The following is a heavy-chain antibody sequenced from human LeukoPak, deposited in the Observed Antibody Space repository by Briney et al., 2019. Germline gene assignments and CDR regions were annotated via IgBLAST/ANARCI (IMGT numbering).Heavy chain of an antibody. V-gene: IGHV1-69*13. Sequence: SVKVSCKASGGTFSSYAISWVRQAPGQGLKWMGGIIPIFGTANYAQKFQGRVTITADESTSTAYMELSSLRSEDTAVYYCARNLRFLEWLDRGYYYGIDVWGQGTTVTVSS. CDR2: IIPIFGTA. J-gene: IGHJ6*02. CDR1: GGTFSSYA. D-gene: IGHD3-3*01. CDR3: ARNLRFLEWLDRGYYYGIDV.